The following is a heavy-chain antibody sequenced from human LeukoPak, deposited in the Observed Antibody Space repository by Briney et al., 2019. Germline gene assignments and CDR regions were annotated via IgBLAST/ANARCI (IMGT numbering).Heavy chain of an antibody. CDR1: GGSFSGYY. CDR3: ARGFQQQFVRSYYYHYMDV. D-gene: IGHD6-13*01. J-gene: IGHJ6*03. Sequence: SETLSLTCAVYGGSFSGYYWSWIRQPPGKGLEWIGEISHSGSSNSNPSLKSRVTISVDTSQSHFSLRLSSVTAADTAVYYCARGFQQQFVRSYYYHYMDVWGKGTTVIVSS. CDR2: ISHSGSS. V-gene: IGHV4-34*01.